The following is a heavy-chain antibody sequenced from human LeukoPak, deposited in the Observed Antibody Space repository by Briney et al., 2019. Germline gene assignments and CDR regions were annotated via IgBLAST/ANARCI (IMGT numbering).Heavy chain of an antibody. V-gene: IGHV4-61*01. CDR2: IFYSGST. CDR1: GGSFSSGSYY. J-gene: IGHJ4*02. CDR3: ARMDAWVGATTRPRGFDY. Sequence: SETLSLTCTVSGGSFSSGSYYWSWIRQPPGKGLEWIGYIFYSGSTNYNPSLKSRVTLSLDTSKNQFSLNLSSVTAADTAVYYCARMDAWVGATTRPRGFDYWGQGTLVTVSS. D-gene: IGHD1-26*01.